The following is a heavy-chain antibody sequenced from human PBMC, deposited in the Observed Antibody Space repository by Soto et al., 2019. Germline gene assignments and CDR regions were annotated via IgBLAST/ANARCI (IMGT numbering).Heavy chain of an antibody. D-gene: IGHD6-13*01. CDR3: ARDFGSSWYDASVAEYNWFDP. CDR1: GHTFTSYY. Sequence: GASVKVSCKASGHTFTSYYMHWVRQAPGQGLEWMGIINPSGGSTSYAQKFQGRVTMTRDTSTSTVYMELSSLRSEDTAVYYCARDFGSSWYDASVAEYNWFDPWGQGTLVTVSS. CDR2: INPSGGST. V-gene: IGHV1-46*01. J-gene: IGHJ5*02.